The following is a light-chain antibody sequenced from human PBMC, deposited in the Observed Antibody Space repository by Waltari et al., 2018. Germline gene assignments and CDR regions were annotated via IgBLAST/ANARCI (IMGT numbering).Light chain of an antibody. Sequence: DIVMTQSPDALAVSLGERATINCNSSQSVLYSSDNKNYLAWYQQKPGQPPKLLIYWASTRESGVPDRFGGSGSGTDFTLTISSLQAEDVAVFYCQQYYSSPHTFGQGTKLEIK. CDR1: QSVLYSSDNKNY. CDR3: QQYYSSPHT. V-gene: IGKV4-1*01. J-gene: IGKJ2*01. CDR2: WAS.